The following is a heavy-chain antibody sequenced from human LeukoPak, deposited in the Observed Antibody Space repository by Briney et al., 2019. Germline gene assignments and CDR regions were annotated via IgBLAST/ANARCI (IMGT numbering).Heavy chain of an antibody. J-gene: IGHJ4*02. CDR1: GYSISSGYY. Sequence: SETLSLTCAVSGYSISSGYYWGWIRQPPGKGLEYIGCIFHSGNTYYNPPLKSRVTISVDASKNQLFLNLNSVTAADTAMYYCARGRNYHGSGSYVFDYWGQGTLVTVSS. D-gene: IGHD3-10*01. CDR3: ARGRNYHGSGSYVFDY. CDR2: IFHSGNT. V-gene: IGHV4-38-2*01.